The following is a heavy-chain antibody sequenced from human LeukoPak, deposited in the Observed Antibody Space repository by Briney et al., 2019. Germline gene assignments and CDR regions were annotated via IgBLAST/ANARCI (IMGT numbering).Heavy chain of an antibody. D-gene: IGHD3-22*01. Sequence: GASVKVSCKASGYTFTGYYMQWVRQAPGQGLEWMGWINPNSGGTNYAQKFQGRVTMTRDTSISTAYMELSRLRSDDTAVYYCASNTDYYDSSGCFDYWGQGTLVTVSS. V-gene: IGHV1-2*02. CDR1: GYTFTGYY. J-gene: IGHJ4*02. CDR3: ASNTDYYDSSGCFDY. CDR2: INPNSGGT.